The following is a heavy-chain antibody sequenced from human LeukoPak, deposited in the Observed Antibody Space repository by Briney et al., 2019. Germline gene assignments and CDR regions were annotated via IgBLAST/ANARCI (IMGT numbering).Heavy chain of an antibody. D-gene: IGHD6-13*01. V-gene: IGHV4-39*01. CDR2: IYYSGST. Sequence: PSETPSLTCTVSGGSISSGGYYWSWIRQHPGKGLEWIGYIYYSGSTYYNPSLKSRVTISVDTSKNHFSLKLSSVTAADTAVYYCARHTRIAATGIWYNWFDPWGQGTLVTVSS. CDR1: GGSISSGGYY. CDR3: ARHTRIAATGIWYNWFDP. J-gene: IGHJ5*02.